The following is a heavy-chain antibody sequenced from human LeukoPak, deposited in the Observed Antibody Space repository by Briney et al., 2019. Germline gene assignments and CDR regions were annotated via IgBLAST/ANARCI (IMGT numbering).Heavy chain of an antibody. CDR1: GFTFSDHY. CDR3: ARADSSIAARLSRSSIFNYYYYMDV. D-gene: IGHD6-6*01. Sequence: PGGSLRLSCAASGFTFSDHYMSWIRQAPGKGLEWVANIKQDGSEKYYVDSVKGRFTISRDNAKNSLYLQMNSLRAEDTAVYYCARADSSIAARLSRSSIFNYYYYMDVWGKGTTVTVSS. CDR2: IKQDGSEK. V-gene: IGHV3-7*01. J-gene: IGHJ6*03.